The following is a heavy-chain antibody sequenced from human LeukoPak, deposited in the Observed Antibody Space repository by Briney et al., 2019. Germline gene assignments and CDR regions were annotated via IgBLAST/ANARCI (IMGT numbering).Heavy chain of an antibody. CDR2: IYSTGST. CDR3: ARDYDFWSGYPHDAFDI. J-gene: IGHJ3*02. Sequence: PSETLSLTCTVSGGSISSGGHYWSWIRQPAGKGLEYLGRIYSTGSTNYNPSLRSRVTISVDTSKNQFSLKLSSVTAADTAVYYCARDYDFWSGYPHDAFDIWGQGTMVTVSS. CDR1: GGSISSGGHY. V-gene: IGHV4-61*02. D-gene: IGHD3-3*01.